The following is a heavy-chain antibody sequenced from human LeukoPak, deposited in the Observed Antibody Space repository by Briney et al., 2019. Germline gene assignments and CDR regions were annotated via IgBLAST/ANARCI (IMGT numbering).Heavy chain of an antibody. CDR3: ARERTTVTTGDAFDI. D-gene: IGHD4-17*01. J-gene: IGHJ3*02. Sequence: PSETLSPTCTVSGGSISSGGYYWSWIRQHPGKGLEWIGYIYYSRSTYYNPSLKSRVTISVDTSKNKFSLNMSSVTAADTAVYYCARERTTVTTGDAFDIWGQGTTVTVSS. V-gene: IGHV4-31*03. CDR2: IYYSRST. CDR1: GGSISSGGYY.